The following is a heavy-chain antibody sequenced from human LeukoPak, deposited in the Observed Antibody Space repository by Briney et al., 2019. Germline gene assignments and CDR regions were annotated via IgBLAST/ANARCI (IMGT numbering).Heavy chain of an antibody. Sequence: SETLSLTCTVSGGSISSHYWSWIRQPPGKGLEWIGYIYYSGSTNYNPSLKSRVTISVDESKNQFSLKLSHVTAADTAVYYCARVNMGDWFDPWGQGTLVTVSS. CDR3: ARVNMGDWFDP. J-gene: IGHJ5*02. CDR2: IYYSGST. V-gene: IGHV4-59*11. D-gene: IGHD3-10*01. CDR1: GGSISSHY.